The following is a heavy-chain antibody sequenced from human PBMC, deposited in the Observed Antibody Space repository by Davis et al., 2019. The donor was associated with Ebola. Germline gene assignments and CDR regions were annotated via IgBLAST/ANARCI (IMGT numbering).Heavy chain of an antibody. CDR2: IFPGDSDT. D-gene: IGHD3-10*01. CDR1: GYNFPTSW. Sequence: GESLKISCQGSGYNFPTSWIAWVRQMPGKGLECMGIIFPGDSDTRYSPSFQGQVTISADKSITTAYLQWSSLKASDTAMYYCARLRSITRLTSFYYWGQGTLVTVSS. J-gene: IGHJ4*02. CDR3: ARLRSITRLTSFYY. V-gene: IGHV5-51*01.